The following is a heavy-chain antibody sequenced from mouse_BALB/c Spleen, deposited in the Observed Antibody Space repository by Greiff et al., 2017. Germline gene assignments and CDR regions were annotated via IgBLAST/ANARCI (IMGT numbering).Heavy chain of an antibody. CDR1: GYTFSSYW. Sequence: QVQLQQSGAELMKPGASVKISCTATGYTFSSYWIEWVKQRPGHGLEWIGEILPGSGSTNYNEKFKGKATFTADTSSNTAYMQLSSLTSEDSAVYYCARGGGNYVAWFAYWGQGTLVTVSA. D-gene: IGHD2-1*01. V-gene: IGHV1-9*01. J-gene: IGHJ3*01. CDR3: ARGGGNYVAWFAY. CDR2: ILPGSGST.